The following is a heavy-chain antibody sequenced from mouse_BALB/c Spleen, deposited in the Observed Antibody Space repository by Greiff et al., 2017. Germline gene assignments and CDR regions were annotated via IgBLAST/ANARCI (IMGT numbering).Heavy chain of an antibody. Sequence: EVQRVESGGGLVQPGGSLRLSCATSGFTFTDYYMSWVRQPPGKALEWLGFIRNKANGYTTEYSASVKGRFTISRDNPQSILYLQMNTLRAEDSATYYCARDGNGYYYAMDYWGQGTSVTVSS. CDR1: GFTFTDYY. J-gene: IGHJ4*01. V-gene: IGHV7-3*02. CDR3: ARDGNGYYYAMDY. D-gene: IGHD2-1*01. CDR2: IRNKANGYTT.